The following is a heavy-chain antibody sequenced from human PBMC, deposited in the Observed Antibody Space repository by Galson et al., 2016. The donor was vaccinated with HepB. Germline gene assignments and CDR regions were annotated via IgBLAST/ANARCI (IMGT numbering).Heavy chain of an antibody. J-gene: IGHJ4*02. CDR1: GGSLSGYY. D-gene: IGHD1-7*01. V-gene: IGHV4-34*01. CDR3: ARGRTKLLF. CDR2: IDQSATT. Sequence: SETLSLTCSVNGGSLSGYYWTWIRQSPGKGLEWIGEIDQSATTYYNPSLKSGVSISIDMSKNQFHLNMSSVTAVDTAIYYCARGRTKLLFWGQGIPVTVAS.